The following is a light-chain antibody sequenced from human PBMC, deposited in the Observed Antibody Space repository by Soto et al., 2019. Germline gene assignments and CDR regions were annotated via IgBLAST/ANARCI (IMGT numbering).Light chain of an antibody. J-gene: IGKJ5*01. CDR3: QQGSTTPIT. Sequence: DIQMSQSPSPLFASIGDKVTMPFRASQNIGSFLNWYQQKPGEAPRLLVYSAFRIQSGVPSRFNASGSGTDFTLSISSLQPEDFSTYYCQQGSTTPITFGLGTRLEIK. V-gene: IGKV1-39*01. CDR1: QNIGSF. CDR2: SAF.